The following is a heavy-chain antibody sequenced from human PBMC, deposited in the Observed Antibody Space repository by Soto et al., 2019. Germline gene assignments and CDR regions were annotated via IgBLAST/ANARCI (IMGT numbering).Heavy chain of an antibody. CDR2: IYPGDSDT. CDR3: ARRVGSSGYSFDY. J-gene: IGHJ4*02. D-gene: IGHD3-22*01. CDR1: GDTFSSFW. V-gene: IGHV5-51*01. Sequence: GAPKISCKVSGDTFSSFWIGWGGQIPGKGMEWMGIIYPGDSDTRYSPSFQGQVTISADKSTSTAYLQWSSLKASDTAMYYCARRVGSSGYSFDYWGQGTLVTVSS.